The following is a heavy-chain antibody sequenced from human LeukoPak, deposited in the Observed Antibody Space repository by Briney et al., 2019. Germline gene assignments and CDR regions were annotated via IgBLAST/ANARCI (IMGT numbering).Heavy chain of an antibody. CDR1: GYTFTNYG. Sequence: ASVKVSCKASGYTFTNYGITWVRQAPGQGLEWMGWRSAYNGNTKYAQTLQGRVTMTTDTSTSTAYMELRSLRSDDTAVYYCARDHSSSCQLFDYWGQGTLVTVSS. J-gene: IGHJ4*02. V-gene: IGHV1-18*01. CDR3: ARDHSSSCQLFDY. CDR2: RSAYNGNT. D-gene: IGHD6-13*01.